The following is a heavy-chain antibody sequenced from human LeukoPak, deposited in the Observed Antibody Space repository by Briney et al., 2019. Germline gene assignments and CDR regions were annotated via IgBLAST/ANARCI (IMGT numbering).Heavy chain of an antibody. Sequence: GGSLRLSCAPSGFTFTTYWMSWVRQAPGKGVEGVANINQDGIEKYYVGSVRGRLTIPRDNAKNSIYVQMNSLRAEDAAVYYCARGFDGYYGFDLWGQGTMVTVSS. D-gene: IGHD5-24*01. CDR2: INQDGIEK. V-gene: IGHV3-7*05. CDR3: ARGFDGYYGFDL. J-gene: IGHJ3*01. CDR1: GFTFTTYW.